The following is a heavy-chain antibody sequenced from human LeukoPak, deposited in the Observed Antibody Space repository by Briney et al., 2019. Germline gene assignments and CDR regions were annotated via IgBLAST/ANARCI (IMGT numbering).Heavy chain of an antibody. CDR2: IWYDGSNK. V-gene: IGHV3-33*06. CDR1: GFTFSNYG. Sequence: GGSLRLSCAASGFTFSNYGMHWVRQAPGKGLEWVAGIWYDGSNKYYADSVKGRFTISRDNSKNTLHLQMNSLRAEDTAVYYCAKDGGYCSGGSCYSGAEYFQHWGQGTLVTVSS. J-gene: IGHJ1*01. D-gene: IGHD2-15*01. CDR3: AKDGGYCSGGSCYSGAEYFQH.